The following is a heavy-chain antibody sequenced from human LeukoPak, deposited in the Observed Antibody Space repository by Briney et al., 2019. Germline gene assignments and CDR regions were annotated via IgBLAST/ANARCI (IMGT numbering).Heavy chain of an antibody. CDR3: ARGGPYFGEIDY. Sequence: ASVKVSCKASGGTFSSYAISWVRQAPGQGLEWMGGIIPIFGTANYAQRFQGRVTITTDESTSTAYMELSSLRSEDTAVYYCARGGPYFGEIDYWGQGTLVTVSS. D-gene: IGHD3-10*01. CDR2: IIPIFGTA. V-gene: IGHV1-69*05. J-gene: IGHJ4*02. CDR1: GGTFSSYA.